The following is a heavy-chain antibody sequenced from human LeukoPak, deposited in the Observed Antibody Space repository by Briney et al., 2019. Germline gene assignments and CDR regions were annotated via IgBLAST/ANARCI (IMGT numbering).Heavy chain of an antibody. Sequence: GGSLRLSCAASGFTFSSYRMNWVRQAPGKGLEWVSSISSSGVYIYYADSLKGRFTISRDNAKDSLYLQMNSLRAEDTAVYYCARSLGSCSATTCYDNWFDPWGQGTLVTVSS. CDR1: GFTFSSYR. J-gene: IGHJ5*02. D-gene: IGHD2-2*01. CDR2: ISSSGVYI. V-gene: IGHV3-21*01. CDR3: ARSLGSCSATTCYDNWFDP.